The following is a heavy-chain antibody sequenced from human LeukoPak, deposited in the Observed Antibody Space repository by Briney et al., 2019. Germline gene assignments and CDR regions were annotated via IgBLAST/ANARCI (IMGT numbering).Heavy chain of an antibody. Sequence: PSETLSLTCAVYGGSVSGHYWTWIRQPPGKGLEWIGEVSDAGRSNYNPSLNSRVTMSVDASNNQFSLRVTSVTSADTAVYYCGSLWDDYSDHWGRGTLVTVSS. D-gene: IGHD4-11*01. CDR2: VSDAGRS. J-gene: IGHJ5*02. CDR1: GGSVSGHY. CDR3: GSLWDDYSDH. V-gene: IGHV4-34*01.